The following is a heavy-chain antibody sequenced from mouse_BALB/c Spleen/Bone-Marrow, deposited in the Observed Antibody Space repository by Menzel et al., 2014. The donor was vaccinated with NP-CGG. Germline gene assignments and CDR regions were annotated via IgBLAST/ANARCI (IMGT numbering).Heavy chain of an antibody. CDR2: IRLKSNNYAT. V-gene: IGHV6-6*02. J-gene: IGHJ2*01. CDR3: TRTGTGYFDY. CDR1: GFTFSSYW. Sequence: EVKLQESGGGLVQPGGSMKLSCVASGFTFSSYWMNWVRQSPEKGLEWVAEIRLKSNNYATHYAESVKGRFTISRDDSKSSVYLQMNNLRAEDTGIYYCTRTGTGYFDYWGQGTTLTVSS. D-gene: IGHD4-1*01.